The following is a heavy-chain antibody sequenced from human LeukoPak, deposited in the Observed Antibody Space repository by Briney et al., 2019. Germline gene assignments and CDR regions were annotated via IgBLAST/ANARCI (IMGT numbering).Heavy chain of an antibody. Sequence: GWSLSLSCAPSGFTFSTHTMHWVRQAPGKGLEWVAVIESDGRNNYYAESVRDRFTISRDNSRNTLYLQLDSLRSEDTAVYYCVRQSTGLDYWGQGTLVTVSS. J-gene: IGHJ4*02. CDR3: VRQSTGLDY. D-gene: IGHD5/OR15-5a*01. CDR2: IESDGRNN. CDR1: GFTFSTHT. V-gene: IGHV3-30*04.